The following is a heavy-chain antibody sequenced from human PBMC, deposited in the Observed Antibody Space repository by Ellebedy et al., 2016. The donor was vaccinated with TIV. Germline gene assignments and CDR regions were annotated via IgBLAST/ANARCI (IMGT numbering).Heavy chain of an antibody. J-gene: IGHJ4*02. CDR1: GYTFTSYG. Sequence: AASVKVSCKASGYTFTSYGISWARQAPGQGLEWMGWISAYNGNTNYAQKLQGRVTMTTDTSTSTAYMELRSLRSDDTAVYYCARTLSVLLWFGEPPGDYWGQGTLVTVSS. V-gene: IGHV1-18*01. CDR3: ARTLSVLLWFGEPPGDY. CDR2: ISAYNGNT. D-gene: IGHD3-10*01.